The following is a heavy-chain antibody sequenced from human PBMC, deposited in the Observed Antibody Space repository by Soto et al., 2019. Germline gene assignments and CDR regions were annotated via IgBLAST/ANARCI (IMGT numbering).Heavy chain of an antibody. CDR3: ARSDGRY. J-gene: IGHJ4*02. CDR2: IYYSGGT. CDR1: GGSISSYY. Sequence: QVQLQESGPGLVKPSETLSLTCTVSGGSISSYYWSWIRQPPGKGLEWIGYIYYSGGTNYNPSLKSRVTISVDTAQNQRSLQLGSVTAADTAVYYWARSDGRYGGQGTLVPVSS. V-gene: IGHV4-59*01.